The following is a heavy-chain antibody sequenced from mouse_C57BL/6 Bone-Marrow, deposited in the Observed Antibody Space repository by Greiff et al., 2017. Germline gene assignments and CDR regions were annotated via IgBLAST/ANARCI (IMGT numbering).Heavy chain of an antibody. J-gene: IGHJ3*01. CDR2: INPSSGYT. Sequence: QVQLQQSGAELARPGASVKMSCKASGYTFTSYSMHWVKQRPGQGLEWIGYINPSSGYTKYNQKFKDKATLTADKSSRTAYMQLSSLTSEDSAVYYCARSAMVPIAYWGQGTLVTVSA. V-gene: IGHV1-4*01. CDR1: GYTFTSYS. CDR3: ARSAMVPIAY. D-gene: IGHD2-1*01.